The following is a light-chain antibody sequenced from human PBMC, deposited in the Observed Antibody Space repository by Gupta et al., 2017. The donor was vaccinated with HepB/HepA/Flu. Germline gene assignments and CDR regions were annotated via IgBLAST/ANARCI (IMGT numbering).Light chain of an antibody. CDR1: SSDVGGYNY. CDR3: SSYTSSSTLGV. Sequence: QPPLPQPASLCGAPGQSIPISCTGTSSDVGGYNYFSWYQQHPGKAPKLMIYDVSNRPSGVSNRFSGSKSGNTASLTISGLQAEDEADYYCSSYTSSSTLGVFGGGTKLTVL. V-gene: IGLV2-14*01. CDR2: DVS. J-gene: IGLJ2*01.